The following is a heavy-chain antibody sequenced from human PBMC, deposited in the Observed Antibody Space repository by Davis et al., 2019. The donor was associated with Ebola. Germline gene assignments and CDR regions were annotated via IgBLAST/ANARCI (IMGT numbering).Heavy chain of an antibody. CDR3: ARGGYCSGGSCSSNYYYYYGMDV. V-gene: IGHV1-46*01. D-gene: IGHD2-15*01. J-gene: IGHJ6*02. CDR2: INPSGGST. CDR1: GYTFTSYY. Sequence: AASVKVSCKASGYTFTSYYMHWVRQAPGQGLEWMGIINPSGGSTSYAQKFQGRVTMTRDTSTSTVYMELSSLRSEDTAVYYCARGGYCSGGSCSSNYYYYYGMDVWGQGTTVTVSS.